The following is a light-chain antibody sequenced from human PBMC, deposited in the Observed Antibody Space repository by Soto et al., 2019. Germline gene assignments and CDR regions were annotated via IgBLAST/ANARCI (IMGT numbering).Light chain of an antibody. CDR2: DAS. J-gene: IGKJ1*01. Sequence: EIVMTQSPATLSVSPWERATLSCRASQSVSSNLAWHQQKPGQAPRILMYDASTRATGIPARFSGSGSGTEFTLTISSLQSEDFALYYCQQHNHWPTFGQGTKVDIK. CDR1: QSVSSN. V-gene: IGKV3-15*01. CDR3: QQHNHWPT.